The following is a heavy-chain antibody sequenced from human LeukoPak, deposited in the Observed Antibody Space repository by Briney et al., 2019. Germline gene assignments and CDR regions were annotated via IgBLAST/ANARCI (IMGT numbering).Heavy chain of an antibody. V-gene: IGHV4-39*01. CDR2: IYYSGST. J-gene: IGHJ4*02. CDR3: ARQDGSYYPYYFDY. CDR1: SFSSYW. Sequence: SFSSYWMSWVRQAPGKGMEWIGTIYYSGSTYYNPSLKSRVTISVDTSKNQFSLKLSSVTAADTAVYYCARQDGSYYPYYFDYWGQGTLVTVSS. D-gene: IGHD1-26*01.